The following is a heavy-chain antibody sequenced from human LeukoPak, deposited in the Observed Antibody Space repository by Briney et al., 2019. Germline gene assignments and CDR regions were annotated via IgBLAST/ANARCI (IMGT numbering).Heavy chain of an antibody. Sequence: PGGSLRHSCAASGVIFSNYDMHWVRQAAGKGLEWVSGIGTAGDTYYPGSVKGRFTISRENAKNSLYLHMNSLSAGDTAMYYCASSPAYSSSWYAIDTWGQGTLVTVSS. V-gene: IGHV3-13*01. CDR3: ASSPAYSSSWYAIDT. J-gene: IGHJ5*02. CDR2: IGTAGDT. D-gene: IGHD6-13*01. CDR1: GVIFSNYD.